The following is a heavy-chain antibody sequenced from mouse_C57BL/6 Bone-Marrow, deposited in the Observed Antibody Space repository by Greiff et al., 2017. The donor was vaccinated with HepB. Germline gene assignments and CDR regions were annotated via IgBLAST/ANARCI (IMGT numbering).Heavy chain of an antibody. J-gene: IGHJ3*01. Sequence: EVKLMESEGGLVQPGSSMKLSCTASGFTFSDYYMAWVRQVPEKGLEWVANINYDGSSTYYLDSLKSRFIISRDNAKNILYLQMSSLKSEDTATYYCARERDWDGGFAYWGQGTLVTVSA. CDR3: ARERDWDGGFAY. D-gene: IGHD4-1*01. CDR2: INYDGSST. CDR1: GFTFSDYY. V-gene: IGHV5-16*01.